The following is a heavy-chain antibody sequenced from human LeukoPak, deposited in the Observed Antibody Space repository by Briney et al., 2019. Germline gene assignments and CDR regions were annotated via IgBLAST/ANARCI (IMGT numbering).Heavy chain of an antibody. CDR1: GFTFSSYG. J-gene: IGHJ4*02. CDR3: AREVDSPPTLTPNYYFDY. D-gene: IGHD2-2*01. V-gene: IGHV3-33*01. Sequence: SLRLSCAASGFTFSSYGMHWVRQAPGKGLEWVAVIWYDGSNKYYADSVKGRFTISRDNSKNTLYLQMNSLRAEDTAVYYCAREVDSPPTLTPNYYFDYWGRGTLVTVSS. CDR2: IWYDGSNK.